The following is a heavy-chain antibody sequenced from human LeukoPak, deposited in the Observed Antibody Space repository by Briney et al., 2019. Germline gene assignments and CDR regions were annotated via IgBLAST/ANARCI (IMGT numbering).Heavy chain of an antibody. CDR3: AGDRSDYGDSSDY. V-gene: IGHV1-2*02. Sequence: ASVKVSCKASGYTFTDYYMHWMRQAPGQGLEWMGWINPNSGDTNYVQKFQGRVTMTRDTSISTAYMELSRLRSDDTAVYYCAGDRSDYGDSSDYWGQGTLVTVSS. CDR2: INPNSGDT. J-gene: IGHJ4*02. D-gene: IGHD4-17*01. CDR1: GYTFTDYY.